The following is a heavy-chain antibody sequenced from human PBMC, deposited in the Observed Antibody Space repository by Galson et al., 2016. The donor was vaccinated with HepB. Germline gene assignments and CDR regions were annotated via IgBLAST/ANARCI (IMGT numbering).Heavy chain of an antibody. CDR1: GFIFEDFG. CDR3: GRYNTLTGNRPDY. J-gene: IGHJ4*02. V-gene: IGHV3-49*04. CDR2: IRSRTYGGTT. Sequence: SLRLSCATSGFIFEDFGMSWVRQAPGKGLEWVGFIRSRTYGGTTNYAASVQGRFIISRDDSKGIAYLQMNSLKTEDTAVYFCGRYNTLTGNRPDYWGQGTLVTVSS. D-gene: IGHD3-9*01.